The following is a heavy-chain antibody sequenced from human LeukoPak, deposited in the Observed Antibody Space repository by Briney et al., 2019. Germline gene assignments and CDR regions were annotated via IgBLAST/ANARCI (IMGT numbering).Heavy chain of an antibody. V-gene: IGHV1-18*01. CDR1: GYIFTSYG. CDR2: ITTFNDRT. J-gene: IGHJ4*02. CDR3: ARSGSSSWSSLLDY. Sequence: GASVKVSCKASGYIFTSYGITWVRQAPGQGLEWMGLITTFNDRTVLAEKFRGRITMTTDTTTAYVTWRKLRSDDTAVYYCARSGSSSWSSLLDYWGQGSLVIVS. D-gene: IGHD6-13*01.